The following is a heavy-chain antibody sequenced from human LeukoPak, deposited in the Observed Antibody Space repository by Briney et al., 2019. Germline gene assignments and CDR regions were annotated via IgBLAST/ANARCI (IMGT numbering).Heavy chain of an antibody. CDR2: IFGSGGST. J-gene: IGHJ4*02. Sequence: PGASLRLSCAASGFTFSNYTMSWVRQAPGKGVEWVSAIFGSGGSTYYADSLKGRFTVSRDNSKSTLYLHMNSLRAEDTALYYCTKWGDCDVLTVYYLPDYWGQGTLVTVSS. V-gene: IGHV3-23*01. CDR1: GFTFSNYT. D-gene: IGHD3-9*01. CDR3: TKWGDCDVLTVYYLPDY.